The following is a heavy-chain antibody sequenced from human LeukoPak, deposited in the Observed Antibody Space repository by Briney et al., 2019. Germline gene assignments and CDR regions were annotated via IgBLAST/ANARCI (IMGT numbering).Heavy chain of an antibody. J-gene: IGHJ4*02. Sequence: GGSLRLSCAASGFTFSSYAMSWVRQAPGKGLEWVSTISGNGDYTFYADSVKGRFTISRDNSKNTLYLQMNSLGADDTAVYYCAKRGIATAASFDYWGQGTPVSVSS. D-gene: IGHD6-13*01. CDR2: ISGNGDYT. CDR3: AKRGIATAASFDY. V-gene: IGHV3-23*01. CDR1: GFTFSSYA.